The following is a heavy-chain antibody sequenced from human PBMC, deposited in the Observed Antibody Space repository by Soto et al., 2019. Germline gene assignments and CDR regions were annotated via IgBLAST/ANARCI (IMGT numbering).Heavy chain of an antibody. Sequence: ASVKVSCKAPGDTFTSYGISWARHAPGKGLEWMGWISAYNGNTNYAQKLQGRVTMTTDTSTSTAYMELRSLRSDDTAVYYCARVGNGWELLNFDYWGQGTLVTVSS. V-gene: IGHV1-18*01. CDR3: ARVGNGWELLNFDY. D-gene: IGHD1-26*01. CDR1: GDTFTSYG. CDR2: ISAYNGNT. J-gene: IGHJ4*02.